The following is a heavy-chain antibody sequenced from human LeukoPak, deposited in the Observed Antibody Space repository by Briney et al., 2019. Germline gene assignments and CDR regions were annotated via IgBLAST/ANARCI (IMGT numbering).Heavy chain of an antibody. CDR1: GFPLSRFS. V-gene: IGHV3-30*17. CDR3: ARDDSSGWYTIDY. J-gene: IGHJ4*02. D-gene: IGHD6-19*01. CDR2: ISYDGSKT. Sequence: GGSLRLFCGASGFPLSRFSVHWVRRAPGKGVEGGAVISYDGSKTYYADSVKGRFTISRDNPKNTLYLQTNSLRTEDTAVYYCARDDSSGWYTIDYWGQGTLVTVSS.